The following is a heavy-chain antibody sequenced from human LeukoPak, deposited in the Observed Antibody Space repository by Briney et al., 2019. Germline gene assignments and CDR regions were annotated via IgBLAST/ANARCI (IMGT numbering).Heavy chain of an antibody. J-gene: IGHJ6*03. CDR3: ARDGDRGFWSGYYYYYYMDV. Sequence: SETLSLTCAVSGGSISSSSYYWGWIRQPPGKGLEWIGSIYYSGSTYYNPSLKSRLTMSVDMSKNQFSLNLSSVTAADTAVYYCARDGDRGFWSGYYYYYYMDVWGKGTTDTVSS. CDR1: GGSISSSSYY. D-gene: IGHD3-3*01. V-gene: IGHV4-39*07. CDR2: IYYSGST.